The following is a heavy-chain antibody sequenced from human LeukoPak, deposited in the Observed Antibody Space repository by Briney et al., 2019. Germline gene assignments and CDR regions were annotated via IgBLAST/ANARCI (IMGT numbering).Heavy chain of an antibody. CDR3: ARDRGNNWNDVRWFDP. D-gene: IGHD1-1*01. CDR1: GYSISSGYY. Sequence: PSETLSLTCAVSGYSISSGYYWGWIRQPPGKGLEWIGSIYHSGSTYYNPSLKSRVTISADTSKNQFSLKLSSVTAADTAVYYCARDRGNNWNDVRWFDPWSQGTLVTVSS. V-gene: IGHV4-38-2*02. J-gene: IGHJ5*02. CDR2: IYHSGST.